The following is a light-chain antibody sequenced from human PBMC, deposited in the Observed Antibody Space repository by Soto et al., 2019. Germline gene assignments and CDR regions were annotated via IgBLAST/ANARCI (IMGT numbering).Light chain of an antibody. J-gene: IGLJ2*01. CDR1: SSDVGGYNY. CDR3: SSYTSRYTLV. Sequence: QSALTQPASVSGSPGQSITISCTGTSSDVGGYNYVSWYQHHPGKAPKLMIYEVSNRPSGVSNRFSDSKSGNTASLTISGLQAEDEADYYCSSYTSRYTLVFGGGTKVTVL. V-gene: IGLV2-14*01. CDR2: EVS.